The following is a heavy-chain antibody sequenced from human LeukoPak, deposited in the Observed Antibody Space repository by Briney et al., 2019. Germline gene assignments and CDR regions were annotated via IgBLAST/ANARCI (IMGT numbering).Heavy chain of an antibody. CDR3: ARDKRSSAWSEYAYYFDY. CDR1: LFTFSSYS. Sequence: GGSLRLSCVPSLFTFSSYSMNWVRQAPGKGLEWVSYISSSGTTIYYAGSVKGRFTISRENAENSLYLQMDSLRDEDTAVYHCARDKRSSAWSEYAYYFDYWGQGTLVTDSS. CDR2: ISSSGTTI. V-gene: IGHV3-48*02. D-gene: IGHD6-19*01. J-gene: IGHJ4*02.